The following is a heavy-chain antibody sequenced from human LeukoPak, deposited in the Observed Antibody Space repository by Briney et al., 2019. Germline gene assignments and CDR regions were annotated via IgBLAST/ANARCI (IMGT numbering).Heavy chain of an antibody. Sequence: ASVKVSCKASGYTFTSYYMHWVRQAPGQGLEWMGIVNPSGGSTSYAQKFQGRVTMTRDTSTGTVYMELSSLRSEDTAVYYCARANPLLEWNQNSYFDYWGQGTLVTVSS. J-gene: IGHJ4*02. D-gene: IGHD3-3*01. V-gene: IGHV1-46*01. CDR3: ARANPLLEWNQNSYFDY. CDR2: VNPSGGST. CDR1: GYTFTSYY.